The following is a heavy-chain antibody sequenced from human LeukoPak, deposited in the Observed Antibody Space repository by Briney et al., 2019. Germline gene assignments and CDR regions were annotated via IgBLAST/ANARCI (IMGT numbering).Heavy chain of an antibody. CDR2: IYYSGST. D-gene: IGHD3-22*01. V-gene: IGHV4-31*03. J-gene: IGHJ4*02. Sequence: SQTLSLTCTVSGGSISSGGYYWSWVRQHPGKGLEWIGYIYYSGSTYYNPSLKSRLTRSADTSKNQFSLKLSSVTVADTAVYYCARVYYDSSGYSSFEYWGQGTLVTVSS. CDR3: ARVYYDSSGYSSFEY. CDR1: GGSISSGGYY.